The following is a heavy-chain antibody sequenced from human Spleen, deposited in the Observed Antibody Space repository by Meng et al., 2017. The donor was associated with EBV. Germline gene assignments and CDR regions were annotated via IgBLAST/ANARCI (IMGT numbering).Heavy chain of an antibody. J-gene: IGHJ4*02. V-gene: IGHV4-34*01. D-gene: IGHD3-16*01. CDR1: GRSFTGYY. Sequence: VHLQQVGARLLKPSEPLSPPCAVYGRSFTGYYWTWIRQPPGKELEWIGEISRSGSTNYNPSRKSRVTISLDTSKNQFSLKLSSVTAADTAVYYCARRGGVDYWGQGTLVTVSS. CDR2: ISRSGST. CDR3: ARRGGVDY.